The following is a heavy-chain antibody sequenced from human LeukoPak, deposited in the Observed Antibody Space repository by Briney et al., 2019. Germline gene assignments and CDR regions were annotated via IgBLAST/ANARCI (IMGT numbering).Heavy chain of an antibody. J-gene: IGHJ4*02. Sequence: GGSLRLSCTASGFTFSSYAISLVRQAPGKGLEWVSGISDSGDTTYYADSVKGRFTIFRDNSKNTLYLQMNSLRAEDTAVYYCAKEDKYGTYRYNLFDYWGQGTLVTVSS. D-gene: IGHD3-16*02. V-gene: IGHV3-23*01. CDR2: ISDSGDTT. CDR3: AKEDKYGTYRYNLFDY. CDR1: GFTFSSYA.